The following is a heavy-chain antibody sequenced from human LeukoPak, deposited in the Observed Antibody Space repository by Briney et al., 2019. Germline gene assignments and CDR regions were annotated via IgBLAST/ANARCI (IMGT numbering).Heavy chain of an antibody. Sequence: SETLSLTCTVSGCSISSYYWGWIRQPPGKGLEWIGSIYYSGSTYYNPSLKSRVTISVDTSKNQFSLKLSSVTAADTAVYYCARLDTAMVGYWGQGTLVTVSS. D-gene: IGHD5-18*01. CDR1: GCSISSYY. CDR3: ARLDTAMVGY. CDR2: IYYSGST. V-gene: IGHV4-39*01. J-gene: IGHJ4*02.